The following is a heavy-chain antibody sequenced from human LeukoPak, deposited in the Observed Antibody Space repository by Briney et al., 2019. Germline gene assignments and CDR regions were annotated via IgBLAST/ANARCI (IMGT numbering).Heavy chain of an antibody. V-gene: IGHV3-23*01. CDR2: ISGSGGST. J-gene: IGHJ6*02. CDR1: GVTLSNYA. Sequence: GGSLRLSCVASGVTLSNYAMSWVRQAPGKGLEWVSTISGSGGSTYYADSVKGRFTISRDNSKNTLYLQMNSLRAEDTAVYSCAKDRYGDCACHYYGMDVWGQGTTVTVSS. D-gene: IGHD4-17*01. CDR3: AKDRYGDCACHYYGMDV.